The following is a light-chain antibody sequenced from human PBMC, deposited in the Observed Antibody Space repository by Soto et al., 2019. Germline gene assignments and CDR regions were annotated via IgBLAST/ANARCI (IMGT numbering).Light chain of an antibody. J-gene: IGLJ2*01. CDR1: SGHSSYA. Sequence: QLVLTQSPSASASLGASVKLTCTLSSGHSSYAIAWHQQQPEKGPRYLMKVNSDGSHSKGDGIPDRLSGSSSGAERYLTISSLQSEDEADYYCQTWGTDIHVVFGGGIKLTVL. V-gene: IGLV4-69*01. CDR2: VNSDGSH. CDR3: QTWGTDIHVV.